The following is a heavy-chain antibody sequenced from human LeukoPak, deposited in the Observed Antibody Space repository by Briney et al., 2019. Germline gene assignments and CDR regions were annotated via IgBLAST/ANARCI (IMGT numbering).Heavy chain of an antibody. CDR3: AREGGIRVYVTWDY. CDR1: GYTFTGYY. D-gene: IGHD6-6*01. Sequence: ASVKVSCKASGYTFTGYYMHWVRQAPGQGLEWMGWINPNSGGTNYAQKFQGRVTMTRDTSISTAYMELSRLRSDDTAVYYCAREGGIRVYVTWDYWGQGTLVTVSS. CDR2: INPNSGGT. J-gene: IGHJ4*02. V-gene: IGHV1-2*02.